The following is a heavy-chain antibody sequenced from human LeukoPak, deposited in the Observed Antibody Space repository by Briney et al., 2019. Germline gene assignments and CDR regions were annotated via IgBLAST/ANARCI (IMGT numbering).Heavy chain of an antibody. J-gene: IGHJ6*03. Sequence: GGSLRLSXAASGFTFSSYGMHWVRQAPGKGLEWVAFIRYDGSNKYYADSVKGRFTISRDNSKNTLYLQMNSLRAEDTAVYYCAKDLWFGELLSPNMDVWGKGTTVTVSS. CDR2: IRYDGSNK. D-gene: IGHD3-10*01. CDR3: AKDLWFGELLSPNMDV. CDR1: GFTFSSYG. V-gene: IGHV3-30*02.